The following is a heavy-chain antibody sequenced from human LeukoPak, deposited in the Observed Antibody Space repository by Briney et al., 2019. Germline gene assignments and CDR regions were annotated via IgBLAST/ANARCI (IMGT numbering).Heavy chain of an antibody. CDR3: AREGRAPNA. CDR2: IKQDGSEK. CDR1: GFTLTTYW. Sequence: GGSLRLSCAASGFTLTTYWMTWVRQAPGKGPEWVATIKQDGSEKYYVDSVKGRFTISRDNAENSVFLQMNSLRAEDTAVYYCAREGRAPNAWGPGTLVTVSS. J-gene: IGHJ5*01. D-gene: IGHD1-26*01. V-gene: IGHV3-7*01.